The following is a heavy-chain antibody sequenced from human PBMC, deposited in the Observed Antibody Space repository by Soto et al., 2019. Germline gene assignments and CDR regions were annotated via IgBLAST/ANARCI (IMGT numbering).Heavy chain of an antibody. V-gene: IGHV1-3*01. CDR1: EYTFTTYA. CDR2: INADNGNT. D-gene: IGHD2-15*01. Sequence: QVQLVQSGAEVKEPGASVKVSCKASEYTFTTYAMHWVRQAPGQRLEWMGWINADNGNTKYSQKFQGRVTITRDTAASAAYMGLSSLRSGDTAVYDSAGGPAVVVVSFWGQGTVVPVSS. CDR3: AGGPAVVVVSF. J-gene: IGHJ4*02.